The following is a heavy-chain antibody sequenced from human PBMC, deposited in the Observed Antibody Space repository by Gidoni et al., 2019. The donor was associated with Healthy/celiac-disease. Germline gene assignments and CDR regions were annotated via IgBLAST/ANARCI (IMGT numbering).Heavy chain of an antibody. CDR2: ISSNGGST. Sequence: EVQLVESGGGLVQPGGSLRLSWGASGFPFSSYAMHWVRQAPGKGLEYVSAISSNGGSTYYANSVKGRFTISRDNSKNTLYLQMGSLRAEDMAVYYCARDSPGTTGGMDVWGQGTTVTVSS. D-gene: IGHD1-7*01. V-gene: IGHV3-64*01. CDR3: ARDSPGTTGGMDV. CDR1: GFPFSSYA. J-gene: IGHJ6*02.